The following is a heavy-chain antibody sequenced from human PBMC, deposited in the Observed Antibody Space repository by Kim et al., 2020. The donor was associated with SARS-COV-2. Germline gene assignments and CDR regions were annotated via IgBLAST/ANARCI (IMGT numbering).Heavy chain of an antibody. CDR2: ISSSSSYI. D-gene: IGHD3-10*01. CDR1: GFTFSSYS. CDR3: ARDLSGTGPLWFGELLRDYYYYYGMDV. J-gene: IGHJ6*02. Sequence: GGSLRLSCAASGFTFSSYSMNWVRQAPGKGLEWVSSISSSSSYIYYADSVKGRFTISRDNAKNSLYLQMNSLRAEDTAVYYCARDLSGTGPLWFGELLRDYYYYYGMDVWGQGTTVTVSS. V-gene: IGHV3-21*01.